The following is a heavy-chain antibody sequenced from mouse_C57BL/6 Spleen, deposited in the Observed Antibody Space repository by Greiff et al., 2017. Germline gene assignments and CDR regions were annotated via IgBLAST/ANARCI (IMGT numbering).Heavy chain of an antibody. Sequence: QVQLQQPGAELVKPGASVKLSCTASGYTFTSYWMHWVKQRPGQGLEWIGMIHPNSGSTNYNEKFKSKATLTVDKSSSTAYMQLSSLTSEDSAVYYCARDYYGAMDYWGQGTSVTVSS. CDR2: IHPNSGST. J-gene: IGHJ4*01. V-gene: IGHV1-64*01. CDR3: ARDYYGAMDY. CDR1: GYTFTSYW. D-gene: IGHD2-1*01.